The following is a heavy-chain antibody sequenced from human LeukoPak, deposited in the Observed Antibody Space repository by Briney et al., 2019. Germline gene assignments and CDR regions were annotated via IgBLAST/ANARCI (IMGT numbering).Heavy chain of an antibody. Sequence: GGSLRLSCAASGFTFSTYWMSWVRQPPGKGLEWVGNIKEDGSEKRYVDSLKGRFTISRDNAKNSLYLQMNSLRAEDTAVYYCARLAYCGGDCYSGDFDYWGQGTLVTVSS. CDR2: IKEDGSEK. V-gene: IGHV3-7*03. D-gene: IGHD2-21*02. CDR3: ARLAYCGGDCYSGDFDY. CDR1: GFTFSTYW. J-gene: IGHJ4*02.